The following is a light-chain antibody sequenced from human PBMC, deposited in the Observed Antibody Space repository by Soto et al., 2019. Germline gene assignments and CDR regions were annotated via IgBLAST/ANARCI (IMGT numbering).Light chain of an antibody. CDR1: SSDVGGYNY. CDR2: EVS. J-gene: IGLJ1*01. CDR3: SSYAGSNNWN. V-gene: IGLV2-8*01. Sequence: QSARTQPPSASGSPGQSVTISCTGTSSDVGGYNYVSWYQQHPGKAPKLMVYEVSKRPSGVPDRFSGSKSGNTASLTVSGLQAEDEADYYCSSYAGSNNWNFGTGTKLTVL.